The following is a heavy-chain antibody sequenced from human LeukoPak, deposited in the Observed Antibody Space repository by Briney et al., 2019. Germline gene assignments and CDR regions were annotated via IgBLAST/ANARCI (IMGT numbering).Heavy chain of an antibody. CDR1: GFTFSSYG. CDR2: IWYDGSKN. CDR3: ARAPYTTGRSFYFDS. D-gene: IGHD2-2*02. V-gene: IGHV3-33*08. J-gene: IGHJ4*02. Sequence: GGSLRLSCAASGFTFSSYGMHWVRQAPGKGLEWVANIWYDGSKNYYADSVKGRFTISRDNFNNMLYLQMNSLRAEDTALYYCARAPYTTGRSFYFDSWGQGTLVTVSS.